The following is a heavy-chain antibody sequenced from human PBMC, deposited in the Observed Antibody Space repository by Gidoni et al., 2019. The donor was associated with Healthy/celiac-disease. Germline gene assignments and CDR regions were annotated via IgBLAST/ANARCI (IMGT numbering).Heavy chain of an antibody. V-gene: IGHV4-39*01. Sequence: QLQLQESGPGLVKPSETLSLTCTVSGGSISSSSYYWGWIRQPPGKGLEWIGSIYYSGGTYYNPSLKSRVTISVDTSKNQFSLKLSSVTAADTAVYYCARRERWLQSPSWYFDLWGRGTLVTVSS. CDR3: ARRERWLQSPSWYFDL. CDR2: IYYSGGT. CDR1: GGSISSSSYY. J-gene: IGHJ2*01. D-gene: IGHD5-12*01.